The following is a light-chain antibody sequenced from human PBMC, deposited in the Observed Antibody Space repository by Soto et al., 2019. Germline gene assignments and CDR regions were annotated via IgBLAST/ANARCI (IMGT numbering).Light chain of an antibody. J-gene: IGKJ2*01. CDR1: QTVRTN. CDR3: HQYIEYMNL. Sequence: EIVLSQSPATLSVSPGERVALSCRASQTVRTNLAWYQQKPGQPPRLLIYDASTRATGVPARFSGSGSGTDFTLTISSLQSEDVAVYFCHQYIEYMNLFGQGTKLEIK. CDR2: DAS. V-gene: IGKV3-15*01.